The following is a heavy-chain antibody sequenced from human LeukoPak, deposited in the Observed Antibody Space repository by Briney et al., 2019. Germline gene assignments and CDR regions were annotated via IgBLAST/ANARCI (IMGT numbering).Heavy chain of an antibody. V-gene: IGHV4-59*01. D-gene: IGHD6-19*01. CDR3: ARDTGSGCNYYYYGMDV. Sequence: SETLSLTCTVSGGSISSYYWSWIRQPPGKGLEWIGYIYYSGSTNYNPSLKSRVTISVDTSKNQFSLKLSSVTAADTAVYYCARDTGSGCNYYYYGMDVWGQGTTVTVSS. CDR2: IYYSGST. CDR1: GGSISSYY. J-gene: IGHJ6*02.